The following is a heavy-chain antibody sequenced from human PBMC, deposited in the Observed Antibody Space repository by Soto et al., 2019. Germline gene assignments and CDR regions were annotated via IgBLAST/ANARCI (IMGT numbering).Heavy chain of an antibody. CDR1: GYSVTSYW. CDR2: IDPSDSYT. CDR3: ARQIVVVPAATTSSYYYGMDV. Sequence: GASLRISCKVSGYSVTSYWISWVRQIPGKGLDWMGRIDPSDSYTNYSPSFQGHVTISADKSISTAYLQWSSLKASDTAMYYCARQIVVVPAATTSSYYYGMDVWGQGTTVTVSS. J-gene: IGHJ6*02. V-gene: IGHV5-10-1*01. D-gene: IGHD2-2*01.